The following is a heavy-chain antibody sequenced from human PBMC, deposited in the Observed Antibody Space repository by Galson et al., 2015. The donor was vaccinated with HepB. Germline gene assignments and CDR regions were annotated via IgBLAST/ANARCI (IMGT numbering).Heavy chain of an antibody. CDR3: ARAHGSSSWFDY. D-gene: IGHD6-6*01. Sequence: SVKVSCKASGGTFSSYAISWVRQAPGQGLEWMGGIIPILGIANYAQKFQGRVTITADKSTSTAYMELSSLRSEDTAVYYCARAHGSSSWFDYWGQGTLVTVSS. V-gene: IGHV1-69*10. J-gene: IGHJ4*02. CDR1: GGTFSSYA. CDR2: IIPILGIA.